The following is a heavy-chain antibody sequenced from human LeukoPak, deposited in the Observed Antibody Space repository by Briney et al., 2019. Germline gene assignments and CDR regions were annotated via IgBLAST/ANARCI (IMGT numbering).Heavy chain of an antibody. D-gene: IGHD2-2*01. CDR1: GYTFTSYG. V-gene: IGHV1-3*01. Sequence: GASVKVSCKASGYTFTSYGISWVRQAPGQRLEWMGWINAGNGDTKYSQKFQGRVTITRDTSASIVYMELSSLISEDTALYSCARGSTSDWPFDYWGQGTRVTVSS. CDR2: INAGNGDT. J-gene: IGHJ4*02. CDR3: ARGSTSDWPFDY.